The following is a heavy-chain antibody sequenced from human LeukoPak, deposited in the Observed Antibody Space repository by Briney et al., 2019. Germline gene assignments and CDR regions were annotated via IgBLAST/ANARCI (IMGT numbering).Heavy chain of an antibody. Sequence: SETLSLTCAVYGGSFSGYYWSWIRQPPGKGLEWIGEINHSGSTNYNLSLKSRVTISVDTSNNQFSMKLSSVTAADTAVYYCARSGGNWFDPWGQGTLVTVSS. D-gene: IGHD3-10*01. V-gene: IGHV4-34*01. CDR3: ARSGGNWFDP. CDR2: INHSGST. J-gene: IGHJ5*02. CDR1: GGSFSGYY.